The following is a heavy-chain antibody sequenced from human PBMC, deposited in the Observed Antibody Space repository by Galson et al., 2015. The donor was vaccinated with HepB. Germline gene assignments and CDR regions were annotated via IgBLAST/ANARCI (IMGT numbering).Heavy chain of an antibody. D-gene: IGHD3-22*01. CDR3: ARARSEYYYDSSGYSEGGFDP. CDR2: IIPIFGTA. CDR1: GGTFSSYA. V-gene: IGHV1-69*13. Sequence: SVKVSCKASGGTFSSYAISWVRQAPGQGLEWMGGIIPIFGTANYAQKFQGRVTITADESTSTAYMELSSLRSEDTAVYHCARARSEYYYDSSGYSEGGFDPWGQGTLVTVSS. J-gene: IGHJ5*02.